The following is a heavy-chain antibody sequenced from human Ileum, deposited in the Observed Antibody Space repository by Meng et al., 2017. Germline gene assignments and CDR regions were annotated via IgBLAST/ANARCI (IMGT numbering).Heavy chain of an antibody. Sequence: ASVKVSCKASGYTFTNYGIPCVLQAPGQRLEWMAWLNAATGDTRSSQNFQGRVTITRDTSATTAYMELSSLGSEDTAVYCRARPIQMGGSAFDIWGQGTMVTVSS. J-gene: IGHJ3*02. CDR1: GYTFTNYG. CDR2: LNAATGDT. V-gene: IGHV1-3*01. CDR3: ARPIQMGGSAFDI. D-gene: IGHD2-8*01.